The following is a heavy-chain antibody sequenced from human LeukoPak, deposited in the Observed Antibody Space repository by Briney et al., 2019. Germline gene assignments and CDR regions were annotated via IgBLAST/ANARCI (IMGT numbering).Heavy chain of an antibody. J-gene: IGHJ3*02. CDR1: GYTFTSYG. CDR2: ISAYNGNT. V-gene: IGHV1-18*01. CDR3: ARGWILDAFDI. Sequence: GASVKVSCKASGYTFTSYGISWVGQAHGQGLEGMGWISAYNGNTNYAQKLQGRVTMTTDTSTSTAYMQLRSLRSDDTAVYYCARGWILDAFDIWGQGTMVTVSS. D-gene: IGHD1-1*01.